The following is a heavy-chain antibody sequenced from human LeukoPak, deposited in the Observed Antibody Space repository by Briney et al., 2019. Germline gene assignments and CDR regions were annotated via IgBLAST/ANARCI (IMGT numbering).Heavy chain of an antibody. CDR1: GFTFDDYA. CDR3: AKDWGNRFDY. J-gene: IGHJ4*02. D-gene: IGHD1-14*01. V-gene: IGHV3-9*01. CDR2: ISWNSGSI. Sequence: GRSLRLSCAASGFTFDDYAMHWVRQAPGKGLEWVSGISWNSGSIGYADSVKGRFAISRDNSKNTIYLQMNSLRAEDTAVYYCAKDWGNRFDYWGQGTLVTVSS.